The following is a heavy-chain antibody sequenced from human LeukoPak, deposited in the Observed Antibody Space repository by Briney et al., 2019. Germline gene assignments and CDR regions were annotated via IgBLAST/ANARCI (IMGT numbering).Heavy chain of an antibody. Sequence: ASVKVSCKASGGTFSSYAISWVRQAPGQGLEWMGGIIPIFGTANYAQKFQGRVTITADKSTSTAYMELSSLRSEDTAVYYCASSFRSYYYYYMDVWGKGTTVTVSS. CDR2: IIPIFGTA. CDR3: ASSFRSYYYYYMDV. J-gene: IGHJ6*03. CDR1: GGTFSSYA. V-gene: IGHV1-69*06. D-gene: IGHD2-2*01.